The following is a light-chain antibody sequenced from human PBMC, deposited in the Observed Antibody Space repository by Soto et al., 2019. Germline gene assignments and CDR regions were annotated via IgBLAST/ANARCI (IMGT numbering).Light chain of an antibody. CDR1: QSISSY. CDR2: GAS. Sequence: EIVLTQSPDTLALSPGERATLSCRASQSISSYLAWYQQQPGHAPRLLIYGASSRATGIPDRFSGSGSGPHFTLGISRLEPGDSAVYFCQQCDISPWTFAQGTSVEI. V-gene: IGKV3-20*01. CDR3: QQCDISPWT. J-gene: IGKJ1*01.